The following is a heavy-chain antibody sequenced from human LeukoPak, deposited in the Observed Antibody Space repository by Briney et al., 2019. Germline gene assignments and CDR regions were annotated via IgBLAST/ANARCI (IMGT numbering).Heavy chain of an antibody. D-gene: IGHD3-10*01. CDR3: ARRSMLRFGEPRAFDI. CDR1: GGSISSSSYY. Sequence: SETLSLTCTVSGGSISSSSYYWGWIRQPPGKGLEWIGSIYYSGSTCYNPSLKSRVTISVDTSKNQFSLKLSSVTAADTAVYYCARRSMLRFGEPRAFDIWGQGTMVTVSS. J-gene: IGHJ3*02. V-gene: IGHV4-39*07. CDR2: IYYSGST.